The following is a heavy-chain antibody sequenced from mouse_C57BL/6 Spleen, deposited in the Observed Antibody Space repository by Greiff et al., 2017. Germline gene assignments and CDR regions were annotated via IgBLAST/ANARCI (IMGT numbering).Heavy chain of an antibody. CDR2: IYPGDGDT. CDR3: ARSEWLRRDWYFDV. Sequence: VKLVESGAELVKPGASVKISCKASGYAFSSYWMNWVKQRPGKGLEWIGQIYPGDGDTNYNGKFKGKATLTADKSSSTAYMQLSSLTSEDSAVYVCARSEWLRRDWYFDVWGTGTTVTVSS. D-gene: IGHD2-2*01. J-gene: IGHJ1*03. CDR1: GYAFSSYW. V-gene: IGHV1-80*01.